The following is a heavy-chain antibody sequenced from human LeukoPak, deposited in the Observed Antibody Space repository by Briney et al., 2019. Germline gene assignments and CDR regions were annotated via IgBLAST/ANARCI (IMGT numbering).Heavy chain of an antibody. CDR1: GGSISSRSYY. V-gene: IGHV4-39*01. Sequence: SETLSLTCTVSGGSISSRSYYWGWLRQPPGKGLEWIASIFYSGSTYHNPSLKSRVTISVDTSKSLLSLKLSSVTAADTAVYFCARHPLKAYVSDWFDPWGQGNLVTVSS. CDR3: ARHPLKAYVSDWFDP. CDR2: IFYSGST. J-gene: IGHJ5*01. D-gene: IGHD3-10*02.